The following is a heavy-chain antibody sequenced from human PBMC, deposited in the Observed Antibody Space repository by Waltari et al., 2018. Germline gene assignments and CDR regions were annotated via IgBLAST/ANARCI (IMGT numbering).Heavy chain of an antibody. CDR3: ARDLSHYYDSSGYYHYFDY. Sequence: QVQLVQSGAEVKKPGASVKVSCKASGYTFTSYGISWVRQAPGQGLEWMGWISAYNGNTNYAQKLQGRVTMTTDTSTSTAYMELRSLRSDDTAVYYCARDLSHYYDSSGYYHYFDYWGQGTLVTVSS. CDR2: ISAYNGNT. J-gene: IGHJ4*02. D-gene: IGHD3-22*01. V-gene: IGHV1-18*01. CDR1: GYTFTSYG.